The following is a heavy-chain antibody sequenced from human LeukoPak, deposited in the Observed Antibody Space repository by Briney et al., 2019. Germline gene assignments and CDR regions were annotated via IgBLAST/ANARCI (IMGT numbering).Heavy chain of an antibody. CDR1: GYNCAGYA. J-gene: IGHJ4*02. CDR2: VNGGDGNT. V-gene: IGHV1-3*01. Sequence: ASVMVSCKASGYNCAGYAMHWVRQATGQSLEWMGRVNGGDGNTKYSQNFQGRITITRDTSASTGYMELSSLTSEDTAVYYCATSYPADWGQGTLVIVSS. CDR3: ATSYPAD.